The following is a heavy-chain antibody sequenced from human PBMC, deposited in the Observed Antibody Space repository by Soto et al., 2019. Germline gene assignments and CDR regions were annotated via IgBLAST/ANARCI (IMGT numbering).Heavy chain of an antibody. J-gene: IGHJ5*02. CDR3: ARVRGYYDSSGYQRSNWFDP. V-gene: IGHV1-69*13. CDR1: GGTFSSYA. CDR2: IIPIFGTA. D-gene: IGHD3-22*01. Sequence: SVKVSCKSSGGTFSSYAISWVRQAPGQGLEWMGGIIPIFGTANYAQKFQGRVTITADESTSTAYMELSSLRSEDTAVYYCARVRGYYDSSGYQRSNWFDPWGQGTLVTVSS.